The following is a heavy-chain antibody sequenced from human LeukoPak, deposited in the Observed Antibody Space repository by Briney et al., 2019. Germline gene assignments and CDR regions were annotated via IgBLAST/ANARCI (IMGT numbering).Heavy chain of an antibody. CDR1: GITFINYS. V-gene: IGHV3-23*01. CDR2: ITGSGTFT. Sequence: GGSLRLSCAASGITFINYSMTWVRQAPGKGLEWVSAITGSGTFTDYADSVRGRFTISRDNSKNTLYLQMNSLRAEDTAIYYCAKNGDRGAYCSGGSCYPYYYYYMDVWGKGTTVTISS. J-gene: IGHJ6*03. CDR3: AKNGDRGAYCSGGSCYPYYYYYMDV. D-gene: IGHD2-15*01.